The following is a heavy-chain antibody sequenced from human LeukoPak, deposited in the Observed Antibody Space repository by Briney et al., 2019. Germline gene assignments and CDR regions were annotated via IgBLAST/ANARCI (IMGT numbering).Heavy chain of an antibody. D-gene: IGHD3-10*01. Sequence: PGRSLRLSCAASGFTFSSYAMHGVRQAPGKGLEWGAVISYDGSNKYYAGSVKGRFTISRDNSKNTLYLQMNRLRAEDTAVYYCARARRLLWFGELDWGQGTLVTVSS. CDR1: GFTFSSYA. CDR2: ISYDGSNK. V-gene: IGHV3-30*04. CDR3: ARARRLLWFGELD. J-gene: IGHJ4*02.